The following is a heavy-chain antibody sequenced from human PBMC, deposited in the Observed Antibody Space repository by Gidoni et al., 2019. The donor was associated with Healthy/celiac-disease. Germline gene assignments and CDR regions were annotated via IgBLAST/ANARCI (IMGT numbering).Heavy chain of an antibody. Sequence: QLQLLASGPGLVKPSETLSPTCTVSGGSISSSSYYWGWIRQPPGTGLEWIGSIYYGGSTYYNPSRKSRVTISVDTSKNQFSLKLSSVTAADTAVYYCARGDRYGDYPFDYWGQGTLVTVSS. J-gene: IGHJ4*02. D-gene: IGHD4-17*01. CDR3: ARGDRYGDYPFDY. CDR1: GGSISSSSYY. V-gene: IGHV4-39*01. CDR2: IYYGGST.